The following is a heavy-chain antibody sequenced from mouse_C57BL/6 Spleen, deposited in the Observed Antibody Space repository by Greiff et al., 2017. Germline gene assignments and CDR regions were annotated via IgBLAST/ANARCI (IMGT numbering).Heavy chain of an antibody. CDR3: ARHEGYDAFAY. CDR1: GFTFSSYG. J-gene: IGHJ3*01. D-gene: IGHD2-2*01. Sequence: EVHLVESGGDLVKPGGSLKLSCAASGFTFSSYGMSWVRQTPDKRLEWVATISRGGSYTYSPDSLKGRFTISRDNSTTTLYLQMSSLTSEDTAMYYCARHEGYDAFAYWGQGTLVTVSA. CDR2: ISRGGSYT. V-gene: IGHV5-6*01.